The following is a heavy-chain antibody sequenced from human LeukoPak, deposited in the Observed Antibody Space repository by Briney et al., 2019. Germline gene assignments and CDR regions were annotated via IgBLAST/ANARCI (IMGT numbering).Heavy chain of an antibody. CDR1: GGTFSSYA. J-gene: IGHJ5*02. V-gene: IGHV1-69*01. CDR3: ARDSIVVVPAATLPGYNWFDP. CDR2: IIPIFGTA. Sequence: GSSVKVSCKASGGTFSSYAISWVRQAPGQGLEWMGGIIPIFGTANYAQKFQGRVTITADGSTSTAYMELSSLRSEDTAVYYCARDSIVVVPAATLPGYNWFDPWGQGTLVTVSS. D-gene: IGHD2-2*01.